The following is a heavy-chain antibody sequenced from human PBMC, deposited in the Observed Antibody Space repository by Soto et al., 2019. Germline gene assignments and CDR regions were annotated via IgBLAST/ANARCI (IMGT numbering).Heavy chain of an antibody. CDR1: GGSISSYY. D-gene: IGHD6-13*01. J-gene: IGHJ3*02. V-gene: IGHV4-59*01. CDR3: ARIATSRRWYGGRAFDI. Sequence: LSLTCTVSGGSISSYYWSWIRQPPGKGLEWIGYIYYSGSTNYNPSPKSRVTISVDTSKNQFSLKLSSVTAADTAVYYCARIATSRRWYGGRAFDIWGQGTMVTV. CDR2: IYYSGST.